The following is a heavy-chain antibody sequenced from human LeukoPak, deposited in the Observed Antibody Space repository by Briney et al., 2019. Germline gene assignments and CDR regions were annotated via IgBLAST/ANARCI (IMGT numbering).Heavy chain of an antibody. CDR3: ARTYYDTLTGYYPLDY. Sequence: SQTLSLTCAISGDSVSSNSAAWSWIRQSPSRGLEWLGRTYYRSKWNNDYAVSVKSRITINPDTSKNQFSLQLNSVTPEDTAVYYCARTYYDTLTGYYPLDYWGQGTLVTVSS. D-gene: IGHD3-9*01. CDR2: TYYRSKWNN. CDR1: GDSVSSNSAA. V-gene: IGHV6-1*01. J-gene: IGHJ4*02.